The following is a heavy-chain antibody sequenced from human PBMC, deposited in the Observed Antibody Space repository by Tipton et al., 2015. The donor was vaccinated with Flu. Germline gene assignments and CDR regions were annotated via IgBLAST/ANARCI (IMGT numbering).Heavy chain of an antibody. J-gene: IGHJ4*02. CDR2: VYYTGST. Sequence: LRLSCSVSGDSISYYYWNWIRQPPEKRLEWIGFVYYTGSTAYNPSLRSRVTISVDRSKNQFSLKLTSLTAADTAVYYCARGSGSGTEMTFYVWGPGTVVTASS. CDR3: ARGSGSGTEMTFYV. CDR1: GDSISYYY. D-gene: IGHD3-10*01. V-gene: IGHV4-59*01.